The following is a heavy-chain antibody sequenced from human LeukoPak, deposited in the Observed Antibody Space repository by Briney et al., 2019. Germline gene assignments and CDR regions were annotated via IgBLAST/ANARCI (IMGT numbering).Heavy chain of an antibody. CDR3: ARGPYPVEGFYRTAVALNY. CDR2: ISAQHGQT. CDR1: GYSKNFYG. J-gene: IGHJ4*02. Sequence: ASVKVSCKTSGYSKNFYGITWVRQVAGQGLEWMGWISAQHGQTEYAPNSQDRVTMTIDTDMNTAYMELRRLRSDDTAVYYCARGPYPVEGFYRTAVALNYWGQGTLVTVSS. V-gene: IGHV1-18*01. D-gene: IGHD6-19*01.